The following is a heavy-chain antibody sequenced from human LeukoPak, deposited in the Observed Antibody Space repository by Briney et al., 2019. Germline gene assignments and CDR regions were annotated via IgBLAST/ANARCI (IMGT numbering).Heavy chain of an antibody. CDR3: ARGIYCSSTSCYTHSYYYYGMDV. D-gene: IGHD2-2*02. CDR1: GYTSTSYG. J-gene: IGHJ6*02. V-gene: IGHV1-18*01. Sequence: GASVKVSCKASGYTSTSYGISWVRQAPGQGLEWMGWISAYNGNTNYAQKLQGRVTMTTDTSTSTAYMELRSLRSDDTAVYYCARGIYCSSTSCYTHSYYYYGMDVWGQGTTVTVSS. CDR2: ISAYNGNT.